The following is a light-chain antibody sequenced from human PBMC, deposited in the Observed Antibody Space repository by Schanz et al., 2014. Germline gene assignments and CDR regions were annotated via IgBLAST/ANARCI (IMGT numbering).Light chain of an antibody. J-gene: IGLJ3*02. CDR2: DVS. CDR1: SSDVGAYNY. CDR3: NSYAGSNNWV. Sequence: QSALTQPRSVSGSPGQSVTISCTGTSSDVGAYNYVSWFQQHPGKAPKLMIYDVSKRPSGVPDRFSGSKSGNTASLTISGLQAEDEADYYCNSYAGSNNWVSGGGTKLTVL. V-gene: IGLV2-11*01.